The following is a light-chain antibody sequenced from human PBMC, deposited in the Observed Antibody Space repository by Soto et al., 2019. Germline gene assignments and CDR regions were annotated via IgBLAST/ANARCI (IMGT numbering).Light chain of an antibody. Sequence: EIVITQSPATLSVSPGERATLSCRASESVSSNLAWYQQRPGQAPRLPIYGASTRATDTPVRFRGSGSGTEFTLTISSLQSEDFAVYYCQQYNNWPPSIIFGQGTRLEI. J-gene: IGKJ5*01. CDR3: QQYNNWPPSII. V-gene: IGKV3-15*01. CDR2: GAS. CDR1: ESVSSN.